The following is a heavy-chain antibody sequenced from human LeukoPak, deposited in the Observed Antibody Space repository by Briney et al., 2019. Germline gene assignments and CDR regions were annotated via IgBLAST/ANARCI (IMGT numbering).Heavy chain of an antibody. CDR2: IYYSGST. CDR1: GGSISSSSYY. Sequence: PSETLSLTCTVSGGSISSSSYYWGWIRQPPGKGLEWIGSIYYSGSTCYNPSLKSRVTISVDTSKNQLSLKLSSVTAADTAVYYCARSYRKVRGVMSPPCYWGQGTLVTVSS. J-gene: IGHJ4*02. CDR3: ARSYRKVRGVMSPPCY. V-gene: IGHV4-39*01. D-gene: IGHD3-10*01.